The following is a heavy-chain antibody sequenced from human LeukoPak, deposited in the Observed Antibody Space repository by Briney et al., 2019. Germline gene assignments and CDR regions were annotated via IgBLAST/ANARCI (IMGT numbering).Heavy chain of an antibody. D-gene: IGHD3-22*01. Sequence: GGSLRLSCAGSGFSFSSYGMHWVRQAPGKGLEWVALISYDGSNKYSADSVKGRFTISRDNSKNTLYLQMNSLRAEDTAVYYCARESGCYDSSGYYYPSPCGNWFDPWGQGTLVTVSS. CDR2: ISYDGSNK. CDR1: GFSFSSYG. V-gene: IGHV3-30*03. J-gene: IGHJ5*02. CDR3: ARESGCYDSSGYYYPSPCGNWFDP.